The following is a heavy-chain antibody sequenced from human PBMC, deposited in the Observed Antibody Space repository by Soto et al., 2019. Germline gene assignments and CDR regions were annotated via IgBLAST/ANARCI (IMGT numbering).Heavy chain of an antibody. CDR3: AKEFLYYDSSGYYLIPTYGMDV. CDR2: ISYDGSNK. CDR1: GFTFSSYG. Sequence: GGSLRLSCAASGFTFSSYGMHWVRQAPGKGLEWVAVISYDGSNKYYADSVKGRFTISRDNSKNTLYLQMNSLRAEDTAVYYCAKEFLYYDSSGYYLIPTYGMDVWGQGTTVTVSS. D-gene: IGHD3-22*01. V-gene: IGHV3-30*18. J-gene: IGHJ6*02.